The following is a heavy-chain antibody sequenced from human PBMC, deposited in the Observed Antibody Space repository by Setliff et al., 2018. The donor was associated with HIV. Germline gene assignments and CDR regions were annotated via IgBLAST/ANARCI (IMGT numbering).Heavy chain of an antibody. CDR2: MYYSGNT. D-gene: IGHD3-22*01. Sequence: SETLSLTCTVSGVSISNYYWSWIRQPPGKGLEWIGYMYYSGNTNYNPSLKSRVTISVDTSKSQFSLKLNSVTATDTAVYYCASRIYYYDESRVLREEGFVPWGQGTLVTVSS. CDR3: ASRIYYYDESRVLREEGFVP. CDR1: GVSISNYY. V-gene: IGHV4-59*01. J-gene: IGHJ5*02.